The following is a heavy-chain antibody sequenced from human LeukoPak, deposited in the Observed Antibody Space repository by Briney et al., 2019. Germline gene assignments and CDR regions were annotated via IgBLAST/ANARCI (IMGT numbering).Heavy chain of an antibody. CDR2: ISAYNGNT. CDR1: GYTFTSYG. CDR3: ARLVGSGSQLLPDY. J-gene: IGHJ4*02. Sequence: ASVKVSCKASGYTFTSYGISWVRQAPGQGLEWMGWISAYNGNTNYAQKLQGRVTMTADTSTSTAYMELRSLRSDDTAVYYCARLVGSGSQLLPDYWGQGTLVTVSS. D-gene: IGHD2-15*01. V-gene: IGHV1-18*04.